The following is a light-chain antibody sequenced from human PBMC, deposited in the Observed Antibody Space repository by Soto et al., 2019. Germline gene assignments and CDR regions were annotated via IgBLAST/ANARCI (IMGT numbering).Light chain of an antibody. J-gene: IGKJ5*01. CDR1: QSIGSY. Sequence: EIVLTQSPATLSLSPGERATLSCRASQSIGSYLSWYQHKVGQAPRLLMYDVSNRATGIPARFSGSGSGTAFILTISSLQSEEFVVDYCQQYNNWPPNTFGQGTRLEIK. CDR2: DVS. V-gene: IGKV3D-15*01. CDR3: QQYNNWPPNT.